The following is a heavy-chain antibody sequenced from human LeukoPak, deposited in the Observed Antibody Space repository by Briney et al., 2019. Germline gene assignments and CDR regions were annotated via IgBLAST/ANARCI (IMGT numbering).Heavy chain of an antibody. CDR3: ARLEVRGVIGP. CDR1: GLTVSTNY. CDR2: IYSSGTT. D-gene: IGHD3-10*01. V-gene: IGHV3-53*01. J-gene: IGHJ5*02. Sequence: GGSLRLSCTASGLTVSTNYMNWVRQAPGKGLEWFSVIYSSGTTYYADSVKGRFTISRDKSKNTLYLQMNSLRPEDTAMYYCARLEVRGVIGPWGQGALVAVSS.